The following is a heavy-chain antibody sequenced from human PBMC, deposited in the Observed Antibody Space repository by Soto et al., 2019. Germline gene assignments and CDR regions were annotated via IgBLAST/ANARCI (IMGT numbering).Heavy chain of an antibody. CDR1: GYTFTSYA. CDR2: ISAGNGNT. V-gene: IGHV1-3*01. Sequence: ASVKVSCKASGYTFTSYAMHWVRQAPGQRLEWMGWISAGNGNTKYSQKFQGRVTITRDTSASTAYMELSSLRSEDTAVYYCARDRSTIFGVVTPRRDYFDYWGQGTLVTVSS. CDR3: ARDRSTIFGVVTPRRDYFDY. D-gene: IGHD3-3*01. J-gene: IGHJ4*02.